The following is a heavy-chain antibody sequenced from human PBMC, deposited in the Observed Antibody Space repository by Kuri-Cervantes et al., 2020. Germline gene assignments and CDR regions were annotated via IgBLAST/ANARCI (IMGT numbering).Heavy chain of an antibody. J-gene: IGHJ4*02. D-gene: IGHD1-26*01. Sequence: GESLKISCAASGFTFSNAWMSWVRQAPGKGLEWVGRIKSKTDGGTTDYAAPVKGRFTISRDDSKNTLYLQMNSLKTEDTAVYYCTSSIVGATSGFDYWGQGTLVTVSS. CDR3: TSSIVGATSGFDY. CDR1: GFTFSNAW. V-gene: IGHV3-15*01. CDR2: IKSKTDGGTT.